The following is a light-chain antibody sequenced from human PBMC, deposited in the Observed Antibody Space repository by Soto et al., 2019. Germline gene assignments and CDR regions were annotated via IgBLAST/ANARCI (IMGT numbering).Light chain of an antibody. V-gene: IGLV1-44*01. CDR3: ASWDGSLNSVV. CDR1: SSNIGRNT. Sequence: QSVLTQPPSASATPGQRVTISCSGSSSNIGRNTVSWYQQLPRTAPKLLIYTTNRRPSGVPDRFSVANSDTSASLAISGVQSEDEADYYCASWDGSLNSVVFGGGTKLTVL. CDR2: TTN. J-gene: IGLJ2*01.